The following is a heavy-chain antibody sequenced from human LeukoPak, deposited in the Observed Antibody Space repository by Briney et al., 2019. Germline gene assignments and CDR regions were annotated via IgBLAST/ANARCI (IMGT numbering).Heavy chain of an antibody. CDR1: GGPISRGDYS. CDR2: IYHSRSI. CDR3: ASSYYYGSGSKFDY. Sequence: SETLSLPCAVSGGPISRGDYSWRWIRQPPGKGLEWIGYIYHSRSIYYNPSLKSRVTISVDRSKNPFSLKLSSVTAADTAVYYCASSYYYGSGSKFDYWGQGTLVTVSS. D-gene: IGHD3-10*01. J-gene: IGHJ4*02. V-gene: IGHV4-30-2*01.